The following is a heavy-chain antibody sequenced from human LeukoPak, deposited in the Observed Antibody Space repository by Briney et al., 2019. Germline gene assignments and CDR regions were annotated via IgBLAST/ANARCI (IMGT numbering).Heavy chain of an antibody. CDR2: IYSGGRT. J-gene: IGHJ3*02. Sequence: PGGSLRLSCAASGFTFRTSEMSWVRQAPGKGLEWVSLIYSGGRTYYADSVRGRFTISRDNSKNTLCLQMNSLRAEDTDVYYCTTTRYDAFDIWGQGTMVTVSS. V-gene: IGHV3-66*01. D-gene: IGHD4-17*01. CDR1: GFTFRTSE. CDR3: TTTRYDAFDI.